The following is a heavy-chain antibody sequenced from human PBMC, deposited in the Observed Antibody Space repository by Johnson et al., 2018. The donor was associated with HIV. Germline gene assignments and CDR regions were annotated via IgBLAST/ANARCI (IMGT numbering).Heavy chain of an antibody. V-gene: IGHV3-23*04. CDR2: ISGSGGST. CDR3: AKDPTTYYYDSSGYRTGGDAFDI. J-gene: IGHJ3*02. Sequence: MLLVESGGGLVQPGGSLRLSCAASGFTFSSYAMSWVRQAPGKGLEWVSGISGSGGSTYYADSVKGRFTISRDNSKNTLYLQMNSLRAEDTAVYYCAKDPTTYYYDSSGYRTGGDAFDIWGQGTMVTVSS. D-gene: IGHD3-22*01. CDR1: GFTFSSYA.